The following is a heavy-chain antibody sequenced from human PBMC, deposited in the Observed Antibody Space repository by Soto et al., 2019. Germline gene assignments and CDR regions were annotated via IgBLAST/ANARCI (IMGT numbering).Heavy chain of an antibody. CDR3: SREVQPVFRREYDY. CDR1: GFTFISHT. J-gene: IGHJ4*02. CDR2: ISGSGSP. V-gene: IGHV3-21*04. Sequence: EVQLVESGGGLVKPGGSLRLSCAVSGFTFISHTLNWVRQAPWKGLEWVSSISGSGSPYYADSVKGRFTISRDNAQNSLYMQMSSLRAEDTAVYYCSREVQPVFRREYDYWGQGTLVTVSS.